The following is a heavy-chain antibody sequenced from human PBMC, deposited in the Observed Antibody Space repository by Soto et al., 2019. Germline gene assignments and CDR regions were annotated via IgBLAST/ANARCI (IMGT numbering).Heavy chain of an antibody. Sequence: SVKVSCKASGLTFTSSAGQWVRQARGQRLEWIGWIVVGSGNTNYAQKFQERVTITRDMSTSTAYMELSSLRSEDTAVYYCAAGIVGATAFDYWGQGTLVTVSS. D-gene: IGHD1-26*01. J-gene: IGHJ4*02. CDR2: IVVGSGNT. V-gene: IGHV1-58*01. CDR1: GLTFTSSA. CDR3: AAGIVGATAFDY.